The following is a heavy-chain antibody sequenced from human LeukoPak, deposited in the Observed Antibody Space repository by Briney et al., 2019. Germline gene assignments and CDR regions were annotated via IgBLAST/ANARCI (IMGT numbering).Heavy chain of an antibody. CDR3: ASYIGGYYDSSGYPFDY. Sequence: GGSLRLSCAASGFTVSSNYMSWVRQAPGKGLEWVSVIYSGGSTYYADSVKGRFTISRDNSKNTLYLQMNSLRAEDTAVYYCASYIGGYYDSSGYPFDYWGRGTLVTVSS. CDR1: GFTVSSNY. J-gene: IGHJ4*02. D-gene: IGHD3-22*01. V-gene: IGHV3-66*01. CDR2: IYSGGST.